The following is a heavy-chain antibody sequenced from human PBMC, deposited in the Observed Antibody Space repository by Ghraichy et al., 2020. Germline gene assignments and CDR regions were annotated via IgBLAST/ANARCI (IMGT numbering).Heavy chain of an antibody. D-gene: IGHD3-3*01. CDR2: IKSKTDGGTT. V-gene: IGHV3-15*01. Sequence: GGSLRLSCAASGFTFSNDWMSWVRQAPGKGLEWVARIKSKTDGGTTDYAAPVKGRFTISRDDSKNTLYLQMNSLKTEDTAVYYCTTGRKGRFTIFGVVIGPRRDALDIWGQGTMVTVSP. J-gene: IGHJ3*02. CDR1: GFTFSNDW. CDR3: TTGRKGRFTIFGVVIGPRRDALDI.